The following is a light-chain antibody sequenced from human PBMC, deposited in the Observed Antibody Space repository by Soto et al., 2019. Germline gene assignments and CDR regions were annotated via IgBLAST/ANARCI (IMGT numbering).Light chain of an antibody. V-gene: IGKV3-15*01. Sequence: EIVMTQSPATLSVSPGERATLSCRASQSVSSNLAWYQQKPGQAPRLLIYGASTRATGIPARFSGSGSGTEVTLTISSLQSEDFAVYYCQQYNNWPPYTFGQGTKLELK. CDR3: QQYNNWPPYT. J-gene: IGKJ2*01. CDR2: GAS. CDR1: QSVSSN.